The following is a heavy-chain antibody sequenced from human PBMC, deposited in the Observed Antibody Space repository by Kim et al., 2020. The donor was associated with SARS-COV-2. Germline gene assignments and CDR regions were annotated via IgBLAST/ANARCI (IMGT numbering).Heavy chain of an antibody. CDR1: GFTFSDYY. D-gene: IGHD6-13*01. J-gene: IGHJ6*02. CDR3: ARGGSSWLPYYYYGMDV. CDR2: ISSSGSTI. V-gene: IGHV3-11*01. Sequence: GGSLRLSCAASGFTFSDYYMSWIRQAPGKGLEGVSYISSSGSTIYYADSVKGRFTISRDNAKNSLYLQMNSLRAEDTAVYYCARGGSSWLPYYYYGMDVWGQGTTVTVSS.